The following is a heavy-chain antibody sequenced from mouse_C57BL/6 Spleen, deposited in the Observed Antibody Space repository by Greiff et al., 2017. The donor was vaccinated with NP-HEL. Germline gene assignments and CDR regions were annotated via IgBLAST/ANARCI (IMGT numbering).Heavy chain of an antibody. J-gene: IGHJ1*03. V-gene: IGHV1-15*01. CDR1: GYTFTDYE. CDR2: IDPETGGT. Sequence: VQLQQSGAELVRPGASVTLSCKASGYTFTDYEMHWVKQTPVHGLEWIGAIDPETGGTAYNQKFKGKAILTADKSSSTAYMELRSLTSEDSAVYYCTRSLLLRYRYFDVWGTGTTVTVSS. D-gene: IGHD1-1*01. CDR3: TRSLLLRYRYFDV.